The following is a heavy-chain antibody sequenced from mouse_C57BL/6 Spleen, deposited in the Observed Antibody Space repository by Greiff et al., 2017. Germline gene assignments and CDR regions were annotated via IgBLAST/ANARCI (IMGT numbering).Heavy chain of an antibody. J-gene: IGHJ4*01. D-gene: IGHD2-4*01. Sequence: QVQLQQPGAELVKPGASVKLSCKASGYTFTSYWMHWVKQRPGQGLEWIGMIHPNSGSTNYNEKFKSKATLTVDKSSSTAYMQLSSLTSEDSAVYYCARSGPYDYDGDDYAMDYWGQGTSVTVSS. CDR2: IHPNSGST. V-gene: IGHV1-64*01. CDR3: ARSGPYDYDGDDYAMDY. CDR1: GYTFTSYW.